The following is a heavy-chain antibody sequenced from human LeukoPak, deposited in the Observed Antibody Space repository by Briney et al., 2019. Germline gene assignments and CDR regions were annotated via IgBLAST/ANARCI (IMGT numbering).Heavy chain of an antibody. CDR3: AKDRFPYSSGWGSTFDY. Sequence: GGSLRLSCAASGFTFSSYAMSWVRQAPGKGLEWVSAISGSGGSTYYADSVKGRFTISRDNSKNTLYLQMNSLRAEDTAVYYCAKDRFPYSSGWGSTFDYWGQGTLVTVSS. V-gene: IGHV3-23*01. J-gene: IGHJ4*02. CDR1: GFTFSSYA. CDR2: ISGSGGST. D-gene: IGHD6-19*01.